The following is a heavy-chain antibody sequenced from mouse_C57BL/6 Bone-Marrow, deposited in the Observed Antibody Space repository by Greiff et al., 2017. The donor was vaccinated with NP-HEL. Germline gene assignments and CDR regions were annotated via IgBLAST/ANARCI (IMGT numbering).Heavy chain of an antibody. V-gene: IGHV1-81*01. CDR1: GYTFTSYG. D-gene: IGHD1-1*01. J-gene: IGHJ1*03. CDR3: AKGDITTIVGYWYFDV. Sequence: QVQLQQSGAELARPGASVKLSCKASGYTFTSYGISWVKQRPGQGLEWIGEIYPRSGNTYYNEKFKGKATLTADKSSSTAYMELRSLTSEDSAVYFCAKGDITTIVGYWYFDVWGTGTTVTVSS. CDR2: IYPRSGNT.